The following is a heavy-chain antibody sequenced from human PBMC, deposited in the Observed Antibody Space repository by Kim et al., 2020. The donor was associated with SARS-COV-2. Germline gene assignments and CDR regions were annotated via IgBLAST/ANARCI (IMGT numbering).Heavy chain of an antibody. CDR2: INPNSGGT. D-gene: IGHD3-3*01. V-gene: IGHV1-2*02. CDR1: GYTFTNYY. J-gene: IGHJ4*02. CDR3: ARDRFDDYWSAYYVGTFDFDS. Sequence: ASVKVSCKSSGYTFTNYYIHWVRQAPGQGLEWMGWINPNSGGTNYAQDFQGRVTMTRDTSTTTAYMELSRLRSDDTAVYYCARDRFDDYWSAYYVGTFDFDSWGQGTLVTVSS.